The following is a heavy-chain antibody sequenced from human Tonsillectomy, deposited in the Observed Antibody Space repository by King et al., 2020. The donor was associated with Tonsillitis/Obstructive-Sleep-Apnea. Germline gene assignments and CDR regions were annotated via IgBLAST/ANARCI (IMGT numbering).Heavy chain of an antibody. J-gene: IGHJ6*03. CDR2: IHYSGST. V-gene: IGHV4-59*01. D-gene: IGHD2-2*01. Sequence: QLQESGPRLVKPSETLSLTCTVSGGSITNYFWSWIRQPPGRGLEWIGYIHYSGSTNYNPSLKSRVTISLDTSKNKFSLNLRSVTAADTAEYYCARLPALDMDVWGKGTTVTVSS. CDR3: ARLPALDMDV. CDR1: GGSITNYF.